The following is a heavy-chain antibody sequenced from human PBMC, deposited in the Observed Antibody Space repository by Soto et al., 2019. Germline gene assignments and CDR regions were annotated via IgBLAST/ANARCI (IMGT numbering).Heavy chain of an antibody. J-gene: IGHJ6*02. CDR1: GFTVSSNY. D-gene: IGHD2-8*01. V-gene: IGHV3-53*01. Sequence: GGSLRLSCAASGFTVSSNYMSWVRQAPGKGLEWVSVIYSGGSTYYTDSVKGRFTISRDSSKNTLYLQMNSLRAEDTAVYYCARGVSYCTNGVCYRFYYGMDVWGQGTTVTVSS. CDR3: ARGVSYCTNGVCYRFYYGMDV. CDR2: IYSGGST.